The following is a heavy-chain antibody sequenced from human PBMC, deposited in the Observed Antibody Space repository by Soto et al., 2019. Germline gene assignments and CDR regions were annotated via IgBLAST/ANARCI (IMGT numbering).Heavy chain of an antibody. CDR3: AKDIYCSGGSCSRIGMDV. D-gene: IGHD2-15*01. Sequence: SLRLSCSASGCTFDDYAMHWVRQAPGKGLEWVSGISLNSGSIGYADSVKGRFTISRDNAKNSLYLQMNSLRAEDTALYYCAKDIYCSGGSCSRIGMDVWGQGTTVTVSS. J-gene: IGHJ6*02. CDR2: ISLNSGSI. V-gene: IGHV3-9*01. CDR1: GCTFDDYA.